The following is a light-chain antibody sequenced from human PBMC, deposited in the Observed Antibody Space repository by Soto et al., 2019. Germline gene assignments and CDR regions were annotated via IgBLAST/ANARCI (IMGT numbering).Light chain of an antibody. Sequence: DIQLTQSPSTLSASVGDRVTITCRDSRSIINWLAWYQETSGKGPKVLIYKASNFQTGVPSRFSGSGYGTEFTLTISSLQPDDVATYYCQQYSDNWTFGQGTQVDIK. J-gene: IGKJ1*01. CDR2: KAS. CDR1: RSIINW. CDR3: QQYSDNWT. V-gene: IGKV1-5*03.